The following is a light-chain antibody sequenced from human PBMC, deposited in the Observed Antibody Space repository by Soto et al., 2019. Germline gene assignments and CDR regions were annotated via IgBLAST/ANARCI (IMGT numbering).Light chain of an antibody. CDR3: QQYFALSWT. CDR2: AAS. CDR1: QSISSTY. V-gene: IGKV3-20*01. Sequence: EIVLTQSPGTLSLSPGERATLSCRASQSISSTYLAWYRQKPGQPPRLLIYAASSRATGIPDRFSGSGSGTDFTLTISRLEAEDFAVYYCQQYFALSWTFGQGTRVEIK. J-gene: IGKJ1*01.